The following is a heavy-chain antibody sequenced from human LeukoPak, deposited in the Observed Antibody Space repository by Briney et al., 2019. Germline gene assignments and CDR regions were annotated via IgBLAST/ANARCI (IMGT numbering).Heavy chain of an antibody. CDR3: ARDRGYCSGGSCSTSYYYYGMDV. CDR2: IYHSGST. CDR1: GGSISSSNW. D-gene: IGHD2-15*01. J-gene: IGHJ6*02. Sequence: SETLSLTCAVSGGSISSSNWWSWVRQPPGKGLEWIGEIYHSGSTNYNPSLKSRVTISVDKSKNQFSLKLSSVTAADTAVYYCARDRGYCSGGSCSTSYYYYGMDVWGQGTTVTVSS. V-gene: IGHV4-4*02.